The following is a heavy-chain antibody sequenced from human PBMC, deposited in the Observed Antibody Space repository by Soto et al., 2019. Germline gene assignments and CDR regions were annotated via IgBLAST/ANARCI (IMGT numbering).Heavy chain of an antibody. V-gene: IGHV3-21*01. D-gene: IGHD2-2*01. CDR3: ARGGIRDIVVVPAAH. Sequence: EVQLVESGGGLVKPGGSLRLSCAASGFTFSSFRRTWVRQAPGKGLEGVSSISSISSYIYYADSVKGRFTISRDNAKNSLYLQMNSLRAEDTAVYYCARGGIRDIVVVPAAHWGQGTLVTVSS. CDR1: GFTFSSFR. J-gene: IGHJ4*02. CDR2: ISSISSYI.